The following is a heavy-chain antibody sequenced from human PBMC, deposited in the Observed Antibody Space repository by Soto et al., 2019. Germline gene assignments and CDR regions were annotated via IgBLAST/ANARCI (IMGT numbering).Heavy chain of an antibody. Sequence: GGSLRLSCAAAGFTFSGYSMNCVRQAPGKGLEWVSYISSSSSTIYYADSVKGRFTISRDNAKNSLYLQMNSLRAEDTAVYYCARGSGWYGALYWGQGTLVTVSS. V-gene: IGHV3-48*01. CDR3: ARGSGWYGALY. CDR1: GFTFSGYS. D-gene: IGHD6-19*01. CDR2: ISSSSSTI. J-gene: IGHJ4*02.